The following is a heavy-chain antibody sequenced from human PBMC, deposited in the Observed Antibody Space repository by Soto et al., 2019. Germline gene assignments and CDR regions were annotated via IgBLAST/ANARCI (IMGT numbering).Heavy chain of an antibody. J-gene: IGHJ4*02. CDR3: ARMGDGYSLFDY. Sequence: GRSLRLSCAASGFTFSSYEMNWVLQAPGKGLEWVSYISSSGSTIYYADSVKGRFTISRDSDKNSRYLQMNSLRAEETAVYYCARMGDGYSLFDYWGQGTLVTVSS. CDR1: GFTFSSYE. D-gene: IGHD4-4*01. CDR2: ISSSGSTI. V-gene: IGHV3-48*03.